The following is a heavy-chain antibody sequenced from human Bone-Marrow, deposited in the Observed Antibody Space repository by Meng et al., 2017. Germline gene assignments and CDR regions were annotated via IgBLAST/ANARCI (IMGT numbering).Heavy chain of an antibody. CDR2: INPSGGST. D-gene: IGHD6-19*01. CDR1: GHTFTSYY. Sequence: GQLVQSGADVKNPGASVKVSCKASGHTFTSYYMHWVGQAHGQGLEWMGIINPSGGSTSYAQKFQGRVTMTRDTSTSTVYMELSSLRSEDTAVYYCARVQSGGWSPGYWGQGTLVTVSS. J-gene: IGHJ4*02. CDR3: ARVQSGGWSPGY. V-gene: IGHV1-46*01.